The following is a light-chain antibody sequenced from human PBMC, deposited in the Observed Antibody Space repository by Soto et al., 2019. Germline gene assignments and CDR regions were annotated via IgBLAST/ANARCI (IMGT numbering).Light chain of an antibody. CDR2: FAS. CDR3: QQRSAWPWT. J-gene: IGKJ1*01. V-gene: IGKV3-11*01. CDR1: HSVGSL. Sequence: EIVLTQSPATLSLSPGDRATLSCRASHSVGSLLAWYQQKPGQAPRLLMYFASNRATGIPPRFSGSGSGTDFTLTIDSLEPEDFAVYYCQQRSAWPWTFGQGTKVDI.